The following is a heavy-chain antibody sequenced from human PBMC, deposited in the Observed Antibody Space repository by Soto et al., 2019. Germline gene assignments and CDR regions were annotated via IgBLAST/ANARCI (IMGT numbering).Heavy chain of an antibody. CDR3: SRRARIAAARGGMDV. J-gene: IGHJ6*02. D-gene: IGHD6-13*01. V-gene: IGHV5-51*01. CDR2: IYPGDSDT. Sequence: GESLKISCKGSGYSVTTYWIGWVRQMPGKGMEWMGTIYPGDSDTRYSPSFQGQVIISADKSMSTAYLQWSSLKASDTAMYYCSRRARIAAARGGMDVWGQGTTVTVAS. CDR1: GYSVTTYW.